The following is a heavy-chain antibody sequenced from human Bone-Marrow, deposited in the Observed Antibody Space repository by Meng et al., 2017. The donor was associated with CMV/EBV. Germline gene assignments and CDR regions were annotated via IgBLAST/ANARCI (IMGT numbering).Heavy chain of an antibody. Sequence: GGSLRLSCAASGFTVSSNYMSWVRQAPGKGLEWVSVIYSGGSTYYADSVKGRFTISRDNSKNTLYLQMNSLRAEDTAVYYCARAIVGATSDYYDYWDQGTLVTFSS. CDR2: IYSGGST. CDR1: GFTVSSNY. J-gene: IGHJ4*02. D-gene: IGHD1-26*01. V-gene: IGHV3-53*01. CDR3: ARAIVGATSDYYDY.